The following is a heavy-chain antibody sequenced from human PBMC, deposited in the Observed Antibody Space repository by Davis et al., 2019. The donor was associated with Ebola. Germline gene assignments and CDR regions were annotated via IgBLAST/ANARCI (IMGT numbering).Heavy chain of an antibody. CDR3: AKGDYGDYVGDYYYYGMDV. CDR2: ISYDGSNK. D-gene: IGHD4-17*01. V-gene: IGHV3-30*18. CDR1: GFTFSSYG. Sequence: PGGSLRLSCAASGFTFSSYGMHWVRQAPGKGLEWVAVISYDGSNKYYADSVKGRFTISRDNSKNTLYLQMNSLRAEDTAVYYCAKGDYGDYVGDYYYYGMDVWGQGTTVTVSS. J-gene: IGHJ6*02.